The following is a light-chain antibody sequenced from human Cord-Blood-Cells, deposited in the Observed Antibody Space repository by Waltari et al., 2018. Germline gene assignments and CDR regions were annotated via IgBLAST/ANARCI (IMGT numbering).Light chain of an antibody. J-gene: IGKJ1*01. CDR1: QGISNS. CDR3: QQYYSTPPWT. Sequence: DIQMTQSPSSLSASVGDRVTITCRASQGISNSLAWYQQKPGKAPKLLLYAASRLESGVPSRFSGSGSGTDYTLTISSLQPEDFATYYCQQYYSTPPWTFDQGTKVEIK. V-gene: IGKV1-NL1*01. CDR2: AAS.